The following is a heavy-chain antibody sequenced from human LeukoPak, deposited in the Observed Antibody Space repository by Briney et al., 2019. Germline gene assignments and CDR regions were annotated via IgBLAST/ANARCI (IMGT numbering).Heavy chain of an antibody. V-gene: IGHV3-64*01. D-gene: IGHD1-26*01. Sequence: PGGSLRLSCAASGFTFSSYSMNWVRQAPGKGLEYVSAISSNGGSTYYANSVKGRFTISRDNSKNTLYLQMGSLRAEDMAVYYCARVDKYSGSYYPDYWGQGTLVTVSS. CDR2: ISSNGGST. CDR3: ARVDKYSGSYYPDY. J-gene: IGHJ4*02. CDR1: GFTFSSYS.